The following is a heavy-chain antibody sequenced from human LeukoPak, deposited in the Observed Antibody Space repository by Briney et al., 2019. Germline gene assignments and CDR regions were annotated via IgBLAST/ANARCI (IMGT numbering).Heavy chain of an antibody. CDR2: INHSGST. CDR3: ARGAEQQLVMRIDY. Sequence: PSETLSLTCAVYGGSFSGYYWSWIRQPPGKGLEWIGEINHSGSTNYNPSLKSRVTISVDTSKNQFSLKLSSVTAADTAVYYCARGAEQQLVMRIDYWGQGTPVTVSS. J-gene: IGHJ4*02. CDR1: GGSFSGYY. D-gene: IGHD6-13*01. V-gene: IGHV4-34*01.